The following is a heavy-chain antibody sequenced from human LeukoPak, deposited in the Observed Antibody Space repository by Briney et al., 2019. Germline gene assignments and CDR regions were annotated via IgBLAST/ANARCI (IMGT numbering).Heavy chain of an antibody. J-gene: IGHJ4*02. V-gene: IGHV3-30*18. Sequence: GRSLRLSCAASGFTFSSYAMHWVRQAPGKGLEWVAVISYDGSNKYYADSVKGRFTISRDNSKNTLYLQMNSLRAEDTAVYYCAKPPGYSGSRIDYFDYWGQGTLVTVSP. D-gene: IGHD5-12*01. CDR3: AKPPGYSGSRIDYFDY. CDR1: GFTFSSYA. CDR2: ISYDGSNK.